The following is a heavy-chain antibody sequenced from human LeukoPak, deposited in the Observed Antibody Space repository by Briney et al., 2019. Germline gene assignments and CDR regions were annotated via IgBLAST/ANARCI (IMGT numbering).Heavy chain of an antibody. CDR1: GYTFTSYG. D-gene: IGHD4-17*01. CDR2: ISAYNGNT. V-gene: IGHV1-18*01. Sequence: ASVKVSCKASGYTFTSYGISWVRQAPAQALEWMGWISAYNGNTNYAQKLQARVTMTTDTSTSTAYMELRSLRSDDTAVYYCARDYNYGDIYYYYGMDVWGQGTTVTVSS. CDR3: ARDYNYGDIYYYYGMDV. J-gene: IGHJ6*02.